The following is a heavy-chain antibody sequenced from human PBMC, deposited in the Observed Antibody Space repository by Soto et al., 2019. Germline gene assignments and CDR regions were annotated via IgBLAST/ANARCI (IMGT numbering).Heavy chain of an antibody. CDR3: ASAVSGRYCAGGSCYYELIQHRFDP. J-gene: IGHJ5*02. CDR1: GGSFSGYY. V-gene: IGHV4-34*01. Sequence: QVQLQQWGAGLLKPSETLSLTCAVYGGSFSGYYWSWIRQPPGKGLEWIGEINHSGSTNYNPHLNHRLLIPLDPPKTQFTLKLSSVTAAHTAVYYCASAVSGRYCAGGSCYYELIQHRFDPWGQGTLVTVSS. CDR2: INHSGST. D-gene: IGHD2-15*01.